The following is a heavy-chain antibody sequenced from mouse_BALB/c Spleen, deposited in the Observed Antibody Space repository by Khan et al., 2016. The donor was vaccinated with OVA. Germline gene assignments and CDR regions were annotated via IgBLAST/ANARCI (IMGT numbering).Heavy chain of an antibody. CDR1: GYTFTSYW. D-gene: IGHD4-1*01. J-gene: IGHJ3*01. CDR3: TRRNWDVAWFAY. V-gene: IGHV1-5*01. Sequence: VQLQQSGTVLARPGASVKMSCKASGYTFTSYWMHWVKQRPGQGLEWIGDIYPGNTDTNYNQKFKGNAKLTAVTSTSTAYMELSSLTNEDSAVYYWTRRNWDVAWFAYWGQGTLVTVSA. CDR2: IYPGNTDT.